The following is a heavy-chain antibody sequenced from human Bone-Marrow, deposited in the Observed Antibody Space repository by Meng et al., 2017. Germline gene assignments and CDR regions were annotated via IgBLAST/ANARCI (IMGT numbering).Heavy chain of an antibody. J-gene: IGHJ3*02. CDR3: ARVNYYDSSGYDDAFDI. CDR2: LYYSGSA. Sequence: SETLSLTCTVSGGSITSRTYYWGWIRQPPGKGPEWIGSLYYSGSAFYNPSLTSRVTISVDTSKNQFSLKLSSVTAADTAVYYCARVNYYDSSGYDDAFDIWGQGTMVTVSS. CDR1: GGSITSRTYY. V-gene: IGHV4-39*07. D-gene: IGHD3-22*01.